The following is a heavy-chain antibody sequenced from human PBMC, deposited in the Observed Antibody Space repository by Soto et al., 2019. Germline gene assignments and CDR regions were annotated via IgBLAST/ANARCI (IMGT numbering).Heavy chain of an antibody. CDR1: GYTFTSYY. CDR3: ARPGAGLGSYGSGSGYYYYGMDV. V-gene: IGHV1-46*01. CDR2: INPSVGST. J-gene: IGHJ6*02. D-gene: IGHD3-10*01. Sequence: SVKVSCKASGYTFTSYYMHWVRQAPGQGLEWMGIINPSVGSTSYAQKFQGRVTMTRDTATSTVYMELSSLRSEDTAVYYCARPGAGLGSYGSGSGYYYYGMDVWGQGTTVTVSS.